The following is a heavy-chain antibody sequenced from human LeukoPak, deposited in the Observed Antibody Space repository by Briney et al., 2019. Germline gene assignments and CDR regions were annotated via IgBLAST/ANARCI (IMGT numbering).Heavy chain of an antibody. CDR2: INSDGTSS. CDR3: AKRTGDGCSSTSCYDPSWYFDL. Sequence: GGSLRLSCAASGFTFSSYWMHWVRQAPGKGLVWVTRINSDGTSSSYADSVKGRFTISRDNVKKTLYLQMNSLRAEDTAVYYCAKRTGDGCSSTSCYDPSWYFDLWGRGTLVTVSS. V-gene: IGHV3-74*01. J-gene: IGHJ2*01. CDR1: GFTFSSYW. D-gene: IGHD2-2*01.